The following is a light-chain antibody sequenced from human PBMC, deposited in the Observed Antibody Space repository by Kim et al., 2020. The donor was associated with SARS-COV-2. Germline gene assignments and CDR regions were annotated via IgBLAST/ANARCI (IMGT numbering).Light chain of an antibody. V-gene: IGLV1-51*01. Sequence: GPKVTISCPGSSSTLGTHHVSWYQQLPGPAPTLHINDDNNRPSGVPARFSGSKSGTSAALDITGLHPGDEADYYCGPWDDSLTAVVFGGGTQLTVL. CDR2: DDN. CDR1: SSTLGTHH. J-gene: IGLJ3*02. CDR3: GPWDDSLTAVV.